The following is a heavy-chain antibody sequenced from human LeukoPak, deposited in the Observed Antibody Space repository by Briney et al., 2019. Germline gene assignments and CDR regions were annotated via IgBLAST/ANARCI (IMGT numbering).Heavy chain of an antibody. J-gene: IGHJ3*02. CDR3: ARDGGFGFLAAFDI. D-gene: IGHD3-10*01. Sequence: GRSLRLSCAASGFTFSSYSMDWDRQAPGKGLEWISYISGSGSVSYYEDSVKGRFTISRDNAKNSLYLQMNSLRDKDTALYYCARDGGFGFLAAFDIWGQGTMVTVSS. CDR2: ISGSGSVS. V-gene: IGHV3-48*02. CDR1: GFTFSSYS.